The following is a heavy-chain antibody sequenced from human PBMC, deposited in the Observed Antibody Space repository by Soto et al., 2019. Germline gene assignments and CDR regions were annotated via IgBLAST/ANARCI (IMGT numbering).Heavy chain of an antibody. CDR1: GFTFSTDS. Sequence: EVQLVESGGGLVQPGGSLRLSCVASGFTFSTDSMNWVRQAPGKGLEWVAHISTSGATRYYADSVKGRFTISRDNAKTSLNLQMDSLRNEDKAVYYCAMFFGSGFDYWGQGTLVTVSS. J-gene: IGHJ4*02. CDR3: AMFFGSGFDY. V-gene: IGHV3-48*02. CDR2: ISTSGATR. D-gene: IGHD6-19*01.